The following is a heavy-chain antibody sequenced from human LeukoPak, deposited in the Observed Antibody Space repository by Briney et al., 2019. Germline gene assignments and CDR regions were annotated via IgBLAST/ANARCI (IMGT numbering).Heavy chain of an antibody. CDR2: MNPNSGNT. CDR3: ARVNILTGYSLDY. D-gene: IGHD3-9*01. Sequence: ASVKVSCKASGYTFTSYDINWVRQATGQGLEWMGWMNPNSGNTGYAQKFQGRVTMTRNTSISTAYMELSSLRAEDTAVYYCARVNILTGYSLDYWGQGTLVTVSS. CDR1: GYTFTSYD. J-gene: IGHJ4*02. V-gene: IGHV1-8*02.